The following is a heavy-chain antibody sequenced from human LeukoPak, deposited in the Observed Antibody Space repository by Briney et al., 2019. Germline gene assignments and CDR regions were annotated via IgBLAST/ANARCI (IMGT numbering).Heavy chain of an antibody. CDR2: IDPVGSTT. CDR3: VTQAANLPLDY. Sequence: GGSLRLSCAASGFTFSGYYMNWVRQAPGKGLAWVSRIDPVGSTTIYADSVKGRFSISRDNAKNTLYLQMNSLRAEDSAIYYCVTQAANLPLDYWGQGALVTVSS. J-gene: IGHJ4*02. V-gene: IGHV3-74*01. D-gene: IGHD6-25*01. CDR1: GFTFSGYY.